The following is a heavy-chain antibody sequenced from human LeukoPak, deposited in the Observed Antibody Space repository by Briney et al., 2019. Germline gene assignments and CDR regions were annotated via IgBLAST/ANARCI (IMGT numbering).Heavy chain of an antibody. CDR2: IIPIFGTA. V-gene: IGHV1-69*05. D-gene: IGHD5-24*01. CDR3: ARVRDELQLPYYFDY. Sequence: SVKVSCKASGGTFSSYAISWVRQAPGQGLEWMGGIIPIFGTANYAQKFQGRVTITTDESTSTAFMELSSLRSEDTAVYYCARVRDELQLPYYFDYWGQGTLVTVSS. J-gene: IGHJ4*02. CDR1: GGTFSSYA.